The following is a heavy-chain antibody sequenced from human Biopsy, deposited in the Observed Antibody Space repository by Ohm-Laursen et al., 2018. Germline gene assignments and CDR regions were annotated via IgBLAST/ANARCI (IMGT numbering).Heavy chain of an antibody. V-gene: IGHV4-39*01. CDR2: IFYRGST. CDR3: ARDYDTSGYYYVS. D-gene: IGHD3-22*01. J-gene: IGHJ5*02. CDR1: GGSISNNNYY. Sequence: SQTLSLTCTVSGGSISNNNYYWGWIRQPPGKGLAWIGSIFYRGSTHYKPSLKSRVNISVDTSKNQFSMNLNSVTAADTAVYYCARDYDTSGYYYVSWGQGTLVTVSS.